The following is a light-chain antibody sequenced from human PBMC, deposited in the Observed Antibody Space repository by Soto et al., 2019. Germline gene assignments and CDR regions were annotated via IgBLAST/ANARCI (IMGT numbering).Light chain of an antibody. CDR3: QQRVHWPPIT. J-gene: IGKJ5*01. CDR2: DAS. V-gene: IGKV3-11*01. Sequence: ETVLTQSPATLSLSPGERATLSCRASQSISSYLAWYQQKPGQAPRLLIYDASNRVTGIPARFSGSGSGTDFSLTISSLEPEDFAVYYCQQRVHWPPITFGQGTRLEIK. CDR1: QSISSY.